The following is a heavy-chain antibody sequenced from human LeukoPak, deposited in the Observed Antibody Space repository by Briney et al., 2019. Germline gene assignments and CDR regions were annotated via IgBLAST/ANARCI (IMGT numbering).Heavy chain of an antibody. V-gene: IGHV3-53*01. CDR2: IYSGGST. D-gene: IGHD6-19*01. Sequence: GGSLRLSCAASGFTFSSYAMSWVRQAPGKGLEWVSVIYSGGSTYYADSVKGRFTISRDNSKNTLYLQMNSLRAEDTAVYYCARDFPGIAVAGTRPLDYWGQGTLVTVSS. CDR3: ARDFPGIAVAGTRPLDY. J-gene: IGHJ4*02. CDR1: GFTFSSYA.